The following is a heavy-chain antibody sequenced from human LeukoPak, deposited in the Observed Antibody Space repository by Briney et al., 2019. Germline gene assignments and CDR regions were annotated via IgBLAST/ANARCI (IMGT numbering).Heavy chain of an antibody. V-gene: IGHV3-64D*06. J-gene: IGHJ5*02. Sequence: GGSLRLSCSASGFTVTHYAMHWVRQAPGKGLEYVSAVDANGRITYYADSVKGRFTIFRDDSKNTLYLHMSSLRPEDTAIYYCYCRDDLPAWGQGTLVTISS. CDR3: YCRDDLPA. D-gene: IGHD5-24*01. CDR1: GFTVTHYA. CDR2: VDANGRIT.